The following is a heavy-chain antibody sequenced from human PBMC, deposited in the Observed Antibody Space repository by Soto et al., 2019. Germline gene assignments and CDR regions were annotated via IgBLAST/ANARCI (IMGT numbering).Heavy chain of an antibody. CDR3: IQSRCGGDCLQSYASYYYYGMDV. CDR2: IYWDDDK. V-gene: IGHV2-5*02. J-gene: IGHJ6*02. D-gene: IGHD2-21*02. Sequence: QITLKESGPTLVKPTQTLTLTCTFSAFSLSTGGVGVGWIRQPPGKALEWLALIYWDDDKRYSPSLRSRLTITKDTTKNQFVLTTTTRDPVDTATYYCIQSRCGGDCLQSYASYYYYGMDVWGQGTTVTVSS. CDR1: AFSLSTGGVG.